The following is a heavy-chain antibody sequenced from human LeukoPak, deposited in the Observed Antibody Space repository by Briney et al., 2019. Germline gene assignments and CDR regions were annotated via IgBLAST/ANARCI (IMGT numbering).Heavy chain of an antibody. J-gene: IGHJ4*02. D-gene: IGHD6-19*01. V-gene: IGHV3-23*01. CDR3: SKSPGGWSNFDY. CDR2: ISGTGGT. Sequence: PGGSLRLSCAASGFIFSGYAMSWVRQAPGKGLEWLSAISGTGGTYYADSVKGRFSISRDNSKNTLYLQMNSLRAEDTAVYYCSKSPGGWSNFDYWGLGSLVTVSS. CDR1: GFIFSGYA.